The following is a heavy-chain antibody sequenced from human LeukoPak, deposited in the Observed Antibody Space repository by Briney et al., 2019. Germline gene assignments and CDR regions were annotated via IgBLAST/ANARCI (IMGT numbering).Heavy chain of an antibody. CDR3: ARDLYRDSLPVSWFDP. J-gene: IGHJ5*02. D-gene: IGHD4-11*01. Sequence: ASVKVSCKVSGYTLTELSTHWVRQVPGIGFEWMGGFDPEDGEPVYAQKFEGRVTMTEDTSTDTAYMELRSLRSDDTAVYYCARDLYRDSLPVSWFDPWGQGTLVTVSS. CDR2: FDPEDGEP. V-gene: IGHV1-24*01. CDR1: GYTLTELS.